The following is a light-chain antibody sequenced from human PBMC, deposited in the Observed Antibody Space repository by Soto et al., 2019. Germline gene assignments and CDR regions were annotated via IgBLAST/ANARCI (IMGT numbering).Light chain of an antibody. CDR3: SSYAGSNNFV. Sequence: QSVLTQPPSASGSPGQSVTISCTGTSSDVGGYNYVSWYQHHPGKAPKLMIYEVSKRPSGVPDRFSGSKSGNTASLTVSGLQAEDDADYYCSSYAGSNNFVFGGGTKLTVL. CDR1: SSDVGGYNY. V-gene: IGLV2-8*01. J-gene: IGLJ2*01. CDR2: EVS.